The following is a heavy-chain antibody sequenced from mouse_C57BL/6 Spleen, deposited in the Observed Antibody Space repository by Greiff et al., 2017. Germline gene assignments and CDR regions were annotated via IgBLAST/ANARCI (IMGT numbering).Heavy chain of an antibody. CDR3: TKGDYSNYRAMDY. D-gene: IGHD2-5*01. J-gene: IGHJ4*01. Sequence: VQLQQSGAELMKPGASVKLSCKATGYTFTGYWIEWVKQRPGHGLEWIGEILPGSGSTNYNEKFKGKATFTADTSSNPAYMQLSSLTTEDSAIYYGTKGDYSNYRAMDYWGQGTSVTVSS. CDR1: GYTFTGYW. CDR2: ILPGSGST. V-gene: IGHV1-9*01.